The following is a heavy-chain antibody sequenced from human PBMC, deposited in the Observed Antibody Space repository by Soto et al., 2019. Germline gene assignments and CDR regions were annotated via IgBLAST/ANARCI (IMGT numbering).Heavy chain of an antibody. CDR2: ISSNGGST. CDR3: ARDSSVNIVAPVGSLPGY. CDR1: GFTFSSYA. V-gene: IGHV3-64*01. D-gene: IGHD5-12*01. Sequence: PGGSLRLSCAASGFTFSSYAMHWVRQAPGKGLEYVSAISSNGGSTYYANSVKGRFTISRDNSKNTLYLQMGSLRAEDMAVYYCARDSSVNIVAPVGSLPGYWGQGTLVTVSS. J-gene: IGHJ4*02.